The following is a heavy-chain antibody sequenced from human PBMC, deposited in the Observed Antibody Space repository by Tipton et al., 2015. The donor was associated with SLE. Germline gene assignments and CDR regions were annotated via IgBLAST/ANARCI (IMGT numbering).Heavy chain of an antibody. CDR1: GGSISSSSYY. CDR2: IYYSGNT. J-gene: IGHJ2*01. Sequence: TLSLTCTVSGGSISSSSYYWGWIRQPPGKGLEWIGSIYYSGNTYYNPSLKSRATISVDTSKNQFSLKLSSVAAADTAVYYCARRLVAAANDWYFGLWGRGTLVTVSS. V-gene: IGHV4-39*07. D-gene: IGHD2-2*01. CDR3: ARRLVAAANDWYFGL.